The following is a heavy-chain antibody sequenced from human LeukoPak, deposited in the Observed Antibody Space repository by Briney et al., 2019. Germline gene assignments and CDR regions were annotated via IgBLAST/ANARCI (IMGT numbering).Heavy chain of an antibody. Sequence: PGGSLRLSCAASGFTFSGSAMHWVRQASGKGLEWVGRIRSKANSYATAYAASVRGRFTISRDDSKNTAYLQMNSLKTEDTAVYYCTRGGQEGGYYGVDYWGQGTLVTVSS. CDR3: TRGGQEGGYYGVDY. V-gene: IGHV3-73*01. CDR1: GFTFSGSA. J-gene: IGHJ4*02. D-gene: IGHD1-26*01. CDR2: IRSKANSYAT.